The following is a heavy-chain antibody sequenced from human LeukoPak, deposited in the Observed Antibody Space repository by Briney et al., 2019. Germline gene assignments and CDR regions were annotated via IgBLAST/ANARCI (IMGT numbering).Heavy chain of an antibody. D-gene: IGHD3-10*01. CDR3: ARVWGSGSYYNPYFDY. CDR1: GGSISSGDYY. J-gene: IGHJ4*02. CDR2: IYYSGST. Sequence: PSETLSLTCTVSGGSISSGDYYWSWIRQPPGKGLEWIGYIYYSGSTYYNPSLKSRVTISVDTSKNQFSLKLSSVTAADTAVYYCARVWGSGSYYNPYFDYWGQGTLVTVSS. V-gene: IGHV4-30-4*01.